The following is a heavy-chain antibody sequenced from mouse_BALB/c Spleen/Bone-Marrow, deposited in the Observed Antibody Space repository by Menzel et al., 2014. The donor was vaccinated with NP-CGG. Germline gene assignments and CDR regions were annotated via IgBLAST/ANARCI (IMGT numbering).Heavy chain of an antibody. CDR2: IWSGGST. CDR3: ARGYSLFFDY. D-gene: IGHD2-3*01. CDR1: GFSLTSYG. Sequence: QVQLKESGPGLVQPSQSLSITSTVSGFSLTSYGVHWVRQSPGKGLEWLGVIWSGGSTDYNAAFISRLSISKDNSKSQVFFKMNSLQANDTAIYYCARGYSLFFDYWGQGTTLTVSS. J-gene: IGHJ2*01. V-gene: IGHV2-2*02.